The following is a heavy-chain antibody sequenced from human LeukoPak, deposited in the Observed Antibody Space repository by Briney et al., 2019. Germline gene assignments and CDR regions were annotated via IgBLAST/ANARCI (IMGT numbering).Heavy chain of an antibody. CDR2: ISYDGSNK. Sequence: QSGGSLRLSCAASGFTFSSYAMHWVRQAPGKGLEWVAVISYDGSNKYYADSVKGRFTISRDNSKNTLYLQMNSLRAEDTAVYYCAREIYCSGGSCYDYWGQGTLVTVFS. CDR3: AREIYCSGGSCYDY. V-gene: IGHV3-30-3*01. J-gene: IGHJ4*02. CDR1: GFTFSSYA. D-gene: IGHD2-15*01.